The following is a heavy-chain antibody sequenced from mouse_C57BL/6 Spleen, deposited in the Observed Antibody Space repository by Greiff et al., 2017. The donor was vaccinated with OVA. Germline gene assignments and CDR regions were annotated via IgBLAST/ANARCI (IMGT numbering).Heavy chain of an antibody. Sequence: VQLQQSGAELVKPGASVKISCKASGYAFSSYWMNWVKQRPGKGLEWIGQIYPGDGDTNYNGKFKGKATLTADKSSSTAYMQLSSLTSEDSAVYFCARCIYYGNLYYFDYWGQGTTLTVSS. D-gene: IGHD2-1*01. V-gene: IGHV1-80*01. CDR1: GYAFSSYW. CDR3: ARCIYYGNLYYFDY. J-gene: IGHJ2*01. CDR2: IYPGDGDT.